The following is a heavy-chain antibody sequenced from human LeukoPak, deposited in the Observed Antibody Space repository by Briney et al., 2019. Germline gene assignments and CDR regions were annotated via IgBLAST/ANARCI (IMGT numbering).Heavy chain of an antibody. J-gene: IGHJ4*02. D-gene: IGHD3-3*01. V-gene: IGHV3-23*01. CDR1: GLAFSSYA. CDR3: ADYGVSGVRNNFY. Sequence: PGGSLRLSCAASGLAFSSYAMSWVRQAPGKGLEWVSTISVASNTFYAASVKGRFTISRDNSRNTVYLQMTSLRADDTAVYYFADYGVSGVRNNFYWGQGTLVTVSS. CDR2: ISVASNT.